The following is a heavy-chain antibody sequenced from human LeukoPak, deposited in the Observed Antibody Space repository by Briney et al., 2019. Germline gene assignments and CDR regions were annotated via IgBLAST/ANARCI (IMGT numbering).Heavy chain of an antibody. D-gene: IGHD5-18*01. V-gene: IGHV3-23*01. CDR1: GFTFSSYA. CDR2: ISGSGETT. Sequence: GGSLRLSCAASGFTFSSYAMSWVRQAPGKGLEWVSAISGSGETTYYADSVKGRFTVSRGNSKNTLYVQMDSLRAEDTAVYYCAKRGYTYGGHFDYWGQGALVTVSS. CDR3: AKRGYTYGGHFDY. J-gene: IGHJ4*02.